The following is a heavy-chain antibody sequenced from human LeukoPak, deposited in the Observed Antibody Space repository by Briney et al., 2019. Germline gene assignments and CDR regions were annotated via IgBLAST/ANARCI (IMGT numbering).Heavy chain of an antibody. CDR3: ARRGNGWSYWFDP. J-gene: IGHJ5*02. CDR1: GYSFPSQW. CDR2: IYPGDSET. V-gene: IGHV5-51*01. D-gene: IGHD6-19*01. Sequence: GESLKISCKGSGYSFPSQWIGWVRQMPGKGLEWMGIIYPGDSETRYSPSFQGQVTISADKSISTAYLQWSSLEASDTAMYYCARRGNGWSYWFDPWGQGTLVTVSS.